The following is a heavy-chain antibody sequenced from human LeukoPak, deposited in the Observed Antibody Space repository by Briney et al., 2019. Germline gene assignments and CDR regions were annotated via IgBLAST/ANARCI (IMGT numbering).Heavy chain of an antibody. J-gene: IGHJ4*02. V-gene: IGHV3-30*02. CDR2: IRYDGSNK. D-gene: IGHD1-26*01. CDR3: AKEGGSYYTGSYYFDY. Sequence: GSLRLSCAASGFTFSSYGMHWVRQAPGKGLEWVTFIRYDGSNKYYADSVKGRFTISRDNSKNTLYLQMNSLRAEDTAVYYCAKEGGSYYTGSYYFDYWGQGTLVTVSS. CDR1: GFTFSSYG.